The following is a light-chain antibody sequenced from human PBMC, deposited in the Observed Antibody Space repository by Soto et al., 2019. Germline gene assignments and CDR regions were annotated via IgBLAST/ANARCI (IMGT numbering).Light chain of an antibody. J-gene: IGKJ1*01. Sequence: DIVMTHSPDSLAVSLGSRSTINCKSSQSVLYISNNKNYLAWYQQKPGQPPKLLIYWASTRESGVPDRFSGSGSGTDFTLTISSLQAEDVAVYYCQQYYSTLWKVGQGTKV. CDR1: QSVLYISNNKNY. CDR2: WAS. V-gene: IGKV4-1*01. CDR3: QQYYSTLWK.